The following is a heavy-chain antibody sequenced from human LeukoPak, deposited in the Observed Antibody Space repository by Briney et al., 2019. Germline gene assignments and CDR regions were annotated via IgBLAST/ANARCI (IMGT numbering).Heavy chain of an antibody. D-gene: IGHD3-16*02. Sequence: GGSLRLSCAASGFTFSSYWMSWVRQAPGKGLEWVANIKQDGSEKYYVDSVKGRFTISRDNAKNSLYLQMNSLRAEDTAVYYCARGQDYDYVWGSYRYTVEGYDYWGQGTLVTVSS. V-gene: IGHV3-7*04. CDR3: ARGQDYDYVWGSYRYTVEGYDY. CDR2: IKQDGSEK. CDR1: GFTFSSYW. J-gene: IGHJ4*02.